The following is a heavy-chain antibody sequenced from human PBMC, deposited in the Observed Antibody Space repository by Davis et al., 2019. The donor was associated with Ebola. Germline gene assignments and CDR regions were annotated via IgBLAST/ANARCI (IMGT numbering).Heavy chain of an antibody. D-gene: IGHD1-7*01. CDR1: GGSISSYY. CDR2: IYYSGST. CDR3: ARDLWNYRWFDP. Sequence: PSETLSLTCTVSGGSISSYYWSWIRQPPGKGLEWIGYIYYSGSTNYNPSLKSRVTISVDTSKNQFSLKLSSVTAADTAVYYCARDLWNYRWFDPWGQGTLVTVSS. J-gene: IGHJ5*02. V-gene: IGHV4-59*12.